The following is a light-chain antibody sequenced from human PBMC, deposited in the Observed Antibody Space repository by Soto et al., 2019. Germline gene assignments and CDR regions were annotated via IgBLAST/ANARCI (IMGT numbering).Light chain of an antibody. CDR3: QHAKSFPLT. CDR1: QGISSW. Sequence: DIQMTESPSFVSASVGDRVTITCRASQGISSWLAWYQQRPGKAPELLIYGASSLHSGVPSRFSGSRSGTDFTLTISSLQPEDFATYYCQHAKSFPLTFGQGTRLEIK. J-gene: IGKJ5*01. CDR2: GAS. V-gene: IGKV1-12*01.